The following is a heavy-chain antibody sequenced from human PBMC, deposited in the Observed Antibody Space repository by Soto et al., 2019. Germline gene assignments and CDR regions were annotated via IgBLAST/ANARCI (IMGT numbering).Heavy chain of an antibody. V-gene: IGHV4-31*03. Sequence: PSETLSLTCTVSGGSIRSGGYYWSWIRQHPGKGLEWIGYIYYSGSTYYSPSLKSRVTISVDTPKNQFSLKLSSVTAADTAVYYCARSVFPWGQGTLVTVSS. CDR3: ARSVFP. CDR1: GGSIRSGGYY. J-gene: IGHJ5*02. CDR2: IYYSGST.